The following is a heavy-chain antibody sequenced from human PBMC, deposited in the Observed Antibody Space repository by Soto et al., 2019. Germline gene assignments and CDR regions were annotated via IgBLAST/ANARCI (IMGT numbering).Heavy chain of an antibody. CDR3: AIGSYYDSSGYYKGFDY. D-gene: IGHD3-22*01. J-gene: IGHJ4*02. CDR1: GGSISSYY. V-gene: IGHV4-59*08. Sequence: PSETLSLTCTVSGGSISSYYWSWIRQPPGKGLEWIGYIYYSGSTNYNPSLKSRVTISVDTSKNQFSLKLSSVTAADTAVYYCAIGSYYDSSGYYKGFDYWGQGTLVTVSS. CDR2: IYYSGST.